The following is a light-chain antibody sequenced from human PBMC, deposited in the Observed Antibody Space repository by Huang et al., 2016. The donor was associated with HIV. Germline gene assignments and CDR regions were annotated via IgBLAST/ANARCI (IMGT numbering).Light chain of an antibody. CDR2: AAS. Sequence: EIVMTQSPGTLSVAPGERATLSCRASPNINPNLAWFQKQPGQAPRLLIYAASTRTADGPARFSGSGSRTEFTLTISILQSEDIAVYYCQQYNDWPRSFGQGTKVEIK. CDR3: QQYNDWPRS. J-gene: IGKJ1*01. V-gene: IGKV3-15*01. CDR1: PNINPN.